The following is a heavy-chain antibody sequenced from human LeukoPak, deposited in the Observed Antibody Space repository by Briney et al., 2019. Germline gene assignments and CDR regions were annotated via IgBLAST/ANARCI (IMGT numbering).Heavy chain of an antibody. CDR1: GGSISSGDYY. V-gene: IGHV4-30-4*01. D-gene: IGHD3-10*01. J-gene: IGHJ4*02. CDR3: ARDRGNDPLLGY. Sequence: ASQTLSLTCTVSGGSISSGDYYWSWIRQPPGKGLEWIGYIYHSGSTYYSPSLKSRVTVSLDTSKNQFSLKMRSVTAADMAVYYCARDRGNDPLLGYWGQGTLVTVSS. CDR2: IYHSGST.